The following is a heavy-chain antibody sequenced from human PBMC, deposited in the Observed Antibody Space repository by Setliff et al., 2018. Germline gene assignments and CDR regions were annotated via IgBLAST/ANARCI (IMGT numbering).Heavy chain of an antibody. CDR1: GFTFSSYW. Sequence: HPGGSLRLSCAASGFTFSSYWMHWVRQAPGKGLVWVSRINPDGSTTSYADSVKGRFTISRDNAKNTVYLQMNSLRAEDTAVYYCARVASGWWWFDYWGQGTLVTVSS. J-gene: IGHJ4*02. V-gene: IGHV3-74*01. CDR2: INPDGSTT. CDR3: ARVASGWWWFDY. D-gene: IGHD6-19*01.